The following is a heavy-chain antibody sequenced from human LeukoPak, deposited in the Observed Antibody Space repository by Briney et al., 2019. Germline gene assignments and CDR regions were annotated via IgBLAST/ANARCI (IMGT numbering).Heavy chain of an antibody. J-gene: IGHJ4*02. CDR3: ARVVPMYSSDWYDDY. CDR2: IYYSGST. D-gene: IGHD6-19*01. Sequence: SETLSLTCTVSGGSISSYYWSWIRHPPGKGLEWIGTIYYSGSTYYNPSLKSRVTISVDTSKNQFSLKLSSVTAADTAVYYCARVVPMYSSDWYDDYWGQGTLVTVSS. CDR1: GGSISSYY. V-gene: IGHV4-59*04.